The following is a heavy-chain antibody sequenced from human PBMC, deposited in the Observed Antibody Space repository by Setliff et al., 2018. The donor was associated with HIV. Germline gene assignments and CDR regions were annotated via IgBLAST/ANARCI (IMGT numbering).Heavy chain of an antibody. CDR2: INHSGST. Sequence: PSETLSLTCAVYGGSFSGYYWNWIRQSPGKGLEWIGEINHSGSTNYNMSLWSRVTISLDASRNQFSLKLTSVTAADTAVYYCARYYYDRSGSSAPYYFMDVWGKGTTVTVSS. D-gene: IGHD3-22*01. V-gene: IGHV4-34*01. CDR3: ARYYYDRSGSSAPYYFMDV. CDR1: GGSFSGYY. J-gene: IGHJ6*03.